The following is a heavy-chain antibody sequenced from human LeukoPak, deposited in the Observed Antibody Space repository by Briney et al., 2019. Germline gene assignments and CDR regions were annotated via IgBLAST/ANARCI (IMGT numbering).Heavy chain of an antibody. CDR3: ARARRPYYYDSSGYYVLDY. V-gene: IGHV3-64*01. CDR2: ISSNGGST. CDR1: GFTFSSYA. J-gene: IGHJ4*02. D-gene: IGHD3-22*01. Sequence: GGSLRLSCAASGFTFSSYAMHWVRQAPGKGLEYVSAISSNGGSTYYANSVKGRFTISRDNSKDTLYLQMGSLRAEDMAVYYCARARRPYYYDSSGYYVLDYWGQGTLVSVSS.